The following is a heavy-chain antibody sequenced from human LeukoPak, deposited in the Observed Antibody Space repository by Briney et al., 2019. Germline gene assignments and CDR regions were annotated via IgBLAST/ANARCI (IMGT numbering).Heavy chain of an antibody. D-gene: IGHD3-10*01. CDR1: GFTFSSYS. CDR2: ISSSSSYI. CDR3: ARAPRVRGVTYFDY. J-gene: IGHJ4*02. Sequence: GGPLRLSCAASGFTFSSYSMNWVRQAPGKGLEWVSSISSSSSYIYYADSVKGRFTISRDNAKNPLYLQMNSLRAEDTAVYYCARAPRVRGVTYFDYWGQGTLVTVSS. V-gene: IGHV3-21*01.